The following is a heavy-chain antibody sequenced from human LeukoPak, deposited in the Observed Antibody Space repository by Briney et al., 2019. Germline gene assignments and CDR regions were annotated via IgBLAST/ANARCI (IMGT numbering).Heavy chain of an antibody. D-gene: IGHD6-6*01. Sequence: GESLKISCKGSGYSFTGYWIGWVRQMPGKGLEWMGIIYPGDSGTRYSPSFQGQVTISADKSISTAYLQWSSLKASDTAMYYCARHGVRAARPPDYWGQGTLVTVSS. CDR3: ARHGVRAARPPDY. V-gene: IGHV5-51*01. CDR2: IYPGDSGT. J-gene: IGHJ4*02. CDR1: GYSFTGYW.